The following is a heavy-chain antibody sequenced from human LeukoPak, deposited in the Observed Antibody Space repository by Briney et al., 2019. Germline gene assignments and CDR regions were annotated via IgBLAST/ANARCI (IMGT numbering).Heavy chain of an antibody. J-gene: IGHJ4*02. CDR3: ARLDDFWSGSNY. D-gene: IGHD3-3*01. CDR2: IIPIFGTA. CDR1: GGTFSSYA. Sequence: ASVKVSCKASGGTFSSYAISWVRQAPGQGLEWMGRIIPIFGTANYAQKFQGRVTITTDESTSTAYMELSSLRSEDTAVYYCARLDDFWSGSNYWGQGTLVTVSS. V-gene: IGHV1-69*05.